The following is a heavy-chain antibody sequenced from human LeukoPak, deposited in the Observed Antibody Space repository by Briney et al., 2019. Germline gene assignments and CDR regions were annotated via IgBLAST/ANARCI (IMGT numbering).Heavy chain of an antibody. J-gene: IGHJ4*02. V-gene: IGHV3-21*01. CDR3: ARDKYSGSYYFDY. Sequence: GGSLRLSCAASGFTFNTYSMNWVRQAPGKGLEWVSSISSSSSYIYYADSVKGRFTISRDNAKNSLYLQMNSLRAEDTAVYYCARDKYSGSYYFDYWGQGTLVTVSS. CDR2: ISSSSSYI. D-gene: IGHD1-26*01. CDR1: GFTFNTYS.